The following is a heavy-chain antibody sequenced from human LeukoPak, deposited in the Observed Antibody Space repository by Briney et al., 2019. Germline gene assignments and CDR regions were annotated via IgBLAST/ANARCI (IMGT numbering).Heavy chain of an antibody. CDR1: GYTFTSYY. CDR2: INPSGGST. J-gene: IGHJ5*02. Sequence: GASVKVSCTASGYTFTSYYMHWVRQAPRQGLEWMGIINPSGGSTSYAQKFQGRVTMTRDTSTSTVYMELSSLRSEDTAVYYCARGVPAAIPHGWFDPWGQGTLVTVSS. CDR3: ARGVPAAIPHGWFDP. V-gene: IGHV1-46*01. D-gene: IGHD2-2*02.